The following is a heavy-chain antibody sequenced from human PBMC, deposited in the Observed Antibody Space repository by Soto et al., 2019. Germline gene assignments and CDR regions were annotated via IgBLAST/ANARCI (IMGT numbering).Heavy chain of an antibody. CDR1: GFTFSNYA. V-gene: IGHV3-30*04. D-gene: IGHD3-3*01. CDR3: VQDFSGNLDRYKGMDL. CDR2: ISYDASNK. Sequence: GGSLRLSCAASGFTFSNYAIHWVRQAPGNGLAWVGVISYDASNKYYADSVQRRFTFSRDNSKKTLYLQINSLRSDDTAAYYCVQDFSGNLDRYKGMDLWGQGTTVTVSS. J-gene: IGHJ6*02.